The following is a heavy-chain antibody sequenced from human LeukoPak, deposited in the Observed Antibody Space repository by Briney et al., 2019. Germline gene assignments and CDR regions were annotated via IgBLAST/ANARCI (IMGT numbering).Heavy chain of an antibody. CDR3: ARVSRCTAGSCFSGDRSWFDP. Sequence: GGSLRLSCAASGFTVSTNYMTWVRQTPGKGLVWVSLIYSGGSIYYAASVKGRFTISRDHSKNTLYLQMNSLRAEDTAVYYCARVSRCTAGSCFSGDRSWFDPWGQGTLVTVSS. J-gene: IGHJ5*02. D-gene: IGHD2-15*01. V-gene: IGHV3-53*01. CDR2: IYSGGSI. CDR1: GFTVSTNY.